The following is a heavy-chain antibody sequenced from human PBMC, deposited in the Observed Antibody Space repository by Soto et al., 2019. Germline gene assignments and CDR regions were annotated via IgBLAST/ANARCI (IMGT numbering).Heavy chain of an antibody. Sequence: ASVKVSCKASGYTFTRYTMNWVRQAPGQRLEWMGWINPDNGNTKSSQKFQDRVIITRDTSASTAYMDLSSLRSEDTAVYYCARGIATGQLDPWGQGTLVTVYS. D-gene: IGHD2-15*01. CDR2: INPDNGNT. V-gene: IGHV1-3*01. CDR1: GYTFTRYT. CDR3: ARGIATGQLDP. J-gene: IGHJ5*02.